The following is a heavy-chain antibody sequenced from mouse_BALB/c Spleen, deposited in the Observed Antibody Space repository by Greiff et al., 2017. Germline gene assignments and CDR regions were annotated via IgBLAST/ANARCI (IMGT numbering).Heavy chain of an antibody. D-gene: IGHD2-10*02. CDR3: ASQYGNYVDAMDY. J-gene: IGHJ4*01. CDR1: GDSITSGY. Sequence: EVKLVESGPSLVKPSQTLSLTCSVTGDSITSGYWNWIRKFPGNKLEYMGYISYSGSTYYNPSLKSRISITRDTSKNQYYLQLNSVTTEDTATYYCASQYGNYVDAMDYWGQGTSVTVSS. CDR2: ISYSGST. V-gene: IGHV3-8*02.